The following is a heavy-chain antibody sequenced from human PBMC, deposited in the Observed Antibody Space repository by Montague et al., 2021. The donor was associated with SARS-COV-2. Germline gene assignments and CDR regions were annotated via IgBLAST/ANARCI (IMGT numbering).Heavy chain of an antibody. CDR3: AKGHWEMDV. V-gene: IGHV3-11*05. D-gene: IGHD1-26*01. CDR2: ISDGSVYI. Sequence: SLRLSCAASGFSFSTHYMTWIRQAPVKGLEWLSFISDGSVYIDYXDSVKGRFTISRDNAKNSVYLQMNGLRAEDTAVYYCAKGHWEMDVGGQGTTVTVS. CDR1: GFSFSTHY. J-gene: IGHJ6*02.